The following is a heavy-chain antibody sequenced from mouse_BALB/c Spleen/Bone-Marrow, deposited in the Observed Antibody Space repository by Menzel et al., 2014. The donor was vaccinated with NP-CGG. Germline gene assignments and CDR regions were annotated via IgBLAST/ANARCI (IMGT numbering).Heavy chain of an antibody. Sequence: VQLQQSGPELMKPGASVKISCKASGYSFTSYYMHWVKQSHGKSLEWIGYIDPFNGGTSYNQKFKGKATLTVDKSSSTAYMHLSGLTSEDSAVYYCAGSTMISAWFAYWGQGTLVTVSA. CDR2: IDPFNGGT. D-gene: IGHD2-4*01. CDR3: AGSTMISAWFAY. J-gene: IGHJ3*01. V-gene: IGHV1S135*01. CDR1: GYSFTSYY.